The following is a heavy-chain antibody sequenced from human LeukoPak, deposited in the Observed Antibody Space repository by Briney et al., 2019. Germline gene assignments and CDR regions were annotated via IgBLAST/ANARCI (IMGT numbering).Heavy chain of an antibody. V-gene: IGHV3-30*04. Sequence: GRSLRLSCAASGFTFSSYAMHWVRQAPGKGLEWVAVISYDGSNKYYADSVKGRFTISRDNSKNTLYLQMNSLRAEDTAVYYCARDVTYYYDSSGYYSPHFDYWGQGTLGTVSS. CDR1: GFTFSSYA. J-gene: IGHJ4*02. CDR3: ARDVTYYYDSSGYYSPHFDY. CDR2: ISYDGSNK. D-gene: IGHD3-22*01.